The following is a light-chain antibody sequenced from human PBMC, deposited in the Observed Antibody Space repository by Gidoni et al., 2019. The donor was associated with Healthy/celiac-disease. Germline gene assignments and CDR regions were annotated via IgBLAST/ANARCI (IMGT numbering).Light chain of an antibody. CDR1: QSISRY. CDR3: QQSYSTPPT. Sequence: DIQMTQSPSSLSASVGDRGTITCQASQSISRYLNWYQQKPGKAPKLLIYAASSLKSGVPSRFSGSVSGTDFTLSISSLQPDDFATFSCQQSYSTPPTFGHGTKVEIK. CDR2: AAS. V-gene: IGKV1-39*01. J-gene: IGKJ1*01.